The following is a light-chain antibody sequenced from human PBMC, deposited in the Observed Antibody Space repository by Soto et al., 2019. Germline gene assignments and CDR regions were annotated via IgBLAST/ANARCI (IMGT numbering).Light chain of an antibody. CDR3: AAWDASLNGPV. CDR2: SND. CDR1: SSNIGSNA. V-gene: IGLV1-44*01. Sequence: QSVLTQPPSASGTPGQRVVISCSGSSSNIGSNAVNWYQQLPGTAPKLLIYSNDPRPSGVPDRFSGSKSGTSASLAISGLQSEDEAGYYCAAWDASLNGPVFGGGTKLTVL. J-gene: IGLJ2*01.